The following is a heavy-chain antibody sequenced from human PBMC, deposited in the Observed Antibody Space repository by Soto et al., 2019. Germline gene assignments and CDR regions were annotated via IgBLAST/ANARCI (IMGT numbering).Heavy chain of an antibody. Sequence: QTGGSLRLSCAASGFTFSDFGMSWVRQAPGKGLEWVSVISGSGDATYYAASVKGRFTLSRDNSKNTLYLQMNSLTVADTAVYYCAKKVTIYAVDPADYWGQGTQVTVSS. CDR2: ISGSGDAT. CDR3: AKKVTIYAVDPADY. D-gene: IGHD3-3*01. J-gene: IGHJ4*02. V-gene: IGHV3-23*01. CDR1: GFTFSDFG.